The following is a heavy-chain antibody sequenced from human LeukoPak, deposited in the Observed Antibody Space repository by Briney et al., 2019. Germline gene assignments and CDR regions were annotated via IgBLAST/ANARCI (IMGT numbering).Heavy chain of an antibody. CDR3: ARVCYYDSSGYSRDSNWFDP. CDR1: GYTFTSYG. D-gene: IGHD3-22*01. CDR2: ISAYNGNT. J-gene: IGHJ5*02. Sequence: GASVKVSCKASGYTFTSYGISWVRQAPGQGLEWMGWISAYNGNTNYAQKLQGRVTMTTDTSTSTAYMELRSLRSDATAVSYCARVCYYDSSGYSRDSNWFDPWGQGTLVTVSS. V-gene: IGHV1-18*01.